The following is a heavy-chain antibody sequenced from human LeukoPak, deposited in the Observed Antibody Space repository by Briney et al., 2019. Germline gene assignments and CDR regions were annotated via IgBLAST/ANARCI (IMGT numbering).Heavy chain of an antibody. CDR3: ARDEEMATITGYGMDV. CDR1: GFTFSSYA. CDR2: ISYDGSNK. D-gene: IGHD5-24*01. Sequence: GGSLRLSCAASGFTFSSYAMHWVRQAPGKGLDWVALISYDGSNKYYADSVKGRFTISRDNSKNTLYLQMNSLRAEDTAVYYCARDEEMATITGYGMDVWGQGTTVTVSS. V-gene: IGHV3-30-3*01. J-gene: IGHJ6*02.